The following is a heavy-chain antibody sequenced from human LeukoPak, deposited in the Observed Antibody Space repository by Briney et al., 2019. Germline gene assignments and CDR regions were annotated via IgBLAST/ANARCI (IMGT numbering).Heavy chain of an antibody. D-gene: IGHD2-15*01. CDR2: ISSSGSTI. V-gene: IGHV3-48*03. J-gene: IGHJ4*02. Sequence: GGSLRLSCAASGFTISSYEMNWVRQAPGKGLEWVSYISSSGSTIYYADSVKDRFTISRDNAKNSLYLQMNSLRAEDTAVYYCARSYCSGGSCYDDGYWGQGTLVTVSS. CDR3: ARSYCSGGSCYDDGY. CDR1: GFTISSYE.